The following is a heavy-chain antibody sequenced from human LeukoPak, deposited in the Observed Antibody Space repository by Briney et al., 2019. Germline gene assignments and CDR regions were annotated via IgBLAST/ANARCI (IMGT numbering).Heavy chain of an antibody. CDR3: ARHRDFPGLKDYFDS. CDR2: IYYSGST. J-gene: IGHJ4*02. V-gene: IGHV4-59*01. Sequence: SETLSLTCTVSGGSISSYYWSWIRQPPGKGLEWIGYIYYSGSTNYNPSLKSRVTISVDTSKNQFSLKLSSVTAADTAVYYCARHRDFPGLKDYFDSWGQGTLVTVSS. D-gene: IGHD2-8*02. CDR1: GGSISSYY.